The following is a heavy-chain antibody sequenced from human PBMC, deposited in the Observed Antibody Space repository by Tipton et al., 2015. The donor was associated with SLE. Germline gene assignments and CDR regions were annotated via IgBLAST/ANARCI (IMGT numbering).Heavy chain of an antibody. D-gene: IGHD6-13*01. J-gene: IGHJ3*02. CDR1: GFTFRSNN. CDR3: ARSQQLDSGAFDI. CDR2: ISSSSTYK. V-gene: IGHV3-21*01. Sequence: SLRLSCAASGFTFRSNNMNWVRQAPGKGLEWVSSISSSSTYKHYTESVKGRFTISRDNAKNSLSLQMNRLRAEDTAVYYCARSQQLDSGAFDIWGQGTMVTVSS.